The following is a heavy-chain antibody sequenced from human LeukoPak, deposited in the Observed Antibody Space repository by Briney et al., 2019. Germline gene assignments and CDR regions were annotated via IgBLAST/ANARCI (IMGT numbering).Heavy chain of an antibody. D-gene: IGHD3-10*01. CDR1: GGSISSYY. Sequence: SETLSLTCTVSGGSISSYYWSWIRQPAGKGLEWIGRIYTSGSTNYNPSLKSRVTMSVDTSKNQFSLKLSSVTAADTAVYYCARMGRMVRGVTDQDDYFDYWGQGTLVTVSS. J-gene: IGHJ4*02. CDR2: IYTSGST. V-gene: IGHV4-4*07. CDR3: ARMGRMVRGVTDQDDYFDY.